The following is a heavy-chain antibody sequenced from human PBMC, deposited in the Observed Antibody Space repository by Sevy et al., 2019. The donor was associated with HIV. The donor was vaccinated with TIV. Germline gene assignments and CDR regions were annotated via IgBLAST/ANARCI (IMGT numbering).Heavy chain of an antibody. CDR2: MNPNSGDT. Sequence: ASVKVSCKASGYTFTSYDINWVRQATGQGLEWMGWMNPNSGDTGNAQKFQGRVTMTRNTSISTAYMELSSLRSEDTAVYYCARDRIQATVMDYYYGMDVWGQGTTVTVSS. D-gene: IGHD4-17*01. CDR3: ARDRIQATVMDYYYGMDV. V-gene: IGHV1-8*01. CDR1: GYTFTSYD. J-gene: IGHJ6*02.